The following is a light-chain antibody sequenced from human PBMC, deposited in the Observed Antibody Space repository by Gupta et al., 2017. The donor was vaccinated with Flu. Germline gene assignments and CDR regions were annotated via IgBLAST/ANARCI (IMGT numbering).Light chain of an antibody. CDR3: MQTLQTPWT. V-gene: IGKV2-28*01. CDR1: HNLLHSNGYHS. CDR2: LGS. J-gene: IGKJ1*01. Sequence: DIVMTQSPLSLPVTPVEPASISCRPSHNLLHSNGYHSLNWYLQKPRQSPQLLIYLGSNRASGFSDRFSGSGSGTDVTLKISRVEVDDVGVYYCMQTLQTPWTFGQGTKAEIK.